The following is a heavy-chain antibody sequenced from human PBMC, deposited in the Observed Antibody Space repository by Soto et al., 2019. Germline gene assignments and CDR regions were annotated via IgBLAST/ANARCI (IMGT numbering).Heavy chain of an antibody. J-gene: IGHJ4*02. Sequence: GASVKVSCKASGGTFSSYAISWVRQAPGQGLEWMGGIIPIFGTANYAQKFQGRVTITADESTSTAYMELSSLRSEDTAVYYCAREIGYCSGGSCSRGYSYGHPAYYFDYWGQGTLVTVSS. CDR2: IIPIFGTA. V-gene: IGHV1-69*13. CDR3: AREIGYCSGGSCSRGYSYGHPAYYFDY. CDR1: GGTFSSYA. D-gene: IGHD2-15*01.